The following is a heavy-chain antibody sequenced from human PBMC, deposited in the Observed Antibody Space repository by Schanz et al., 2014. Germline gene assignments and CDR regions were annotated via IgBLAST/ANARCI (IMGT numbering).Heavy chain of an antibody. V-gene: IGHV3-23*01. J-gene: IGHJ5*02. D-gene: IGHD3-9*01. CDR3: AKAADWPVTRFDP. CDR2: IGTSGGT. Sequence: ESGGGLVQPGGSLKLSCAASGLIFSNYVMSWVRQAPGKGLEWVSTIGTSGGTNYAESVKGRFTISRDNSKNTLYLQMSSLRADDTAVYYCAKAADWPVTRFDPWGQGTLVTVSS. CDR1: GLIFSNYV.